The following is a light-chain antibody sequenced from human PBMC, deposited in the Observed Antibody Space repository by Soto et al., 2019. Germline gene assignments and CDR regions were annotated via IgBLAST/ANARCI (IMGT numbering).Light chain of an antibody. CDR1: QDIGIY. CDR2: DAS. CDR3: QYDNSLPVT. V-gene: IGKV1-33*01. J-gene: IGKJ4*01. Sequence: DIQMTQSPSSLSASVGDTVTITCQASQDIGIYLHWYQQKPEKARKLLIYDASNLEIGVPSSFSGRGSGTYFTLTISSVQPEDDATYYCQYDNSLPVTFGGGTKMEIK.